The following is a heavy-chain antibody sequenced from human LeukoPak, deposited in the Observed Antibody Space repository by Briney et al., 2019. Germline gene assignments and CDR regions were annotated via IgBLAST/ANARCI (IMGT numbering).Heavy chain of an antibody. CDR2: INHSGST. V-gene: IGHV4-34*01. CDR1: GASFSGYY. D-gene: IGHD6-13*01. Sequence: SETLSLTCAVYGASFSGYYWTWIRQPPGKGLEWIGEINHSGSTNNNPSLKSRVTISADTSKNQFSLKLSSVTAADTAVYYCARAAAGEEGAYYFDYWGQGTLVTVSS. CDR3: ARAAAGEEGAYYFDY. J-gene: IGHJ4*02.